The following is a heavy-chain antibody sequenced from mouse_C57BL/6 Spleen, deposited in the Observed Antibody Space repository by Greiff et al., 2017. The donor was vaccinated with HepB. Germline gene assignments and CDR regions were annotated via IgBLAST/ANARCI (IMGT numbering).Heavy chain of an antibody. D-gene: IGHD2-10*01. Sequence: QVQLKESGAELVRPGASVKLSCKASGYTFTDYYINWVKQRPGQGLEWIARIYPGSGNTYYNEKFKGKATLTAEKSSSTAYMQLSSLTSEDSAVYFCARKGKSAYYGDYYAMDYWGQGTSVTVSS. V-gene: IGHV1-76*01. CDR2: IYPGSGNT. J-gene: IGHJ4*01. CDR1: GYTFTDYY. CDR3: ARKGKSAYYGDYYAMDY.